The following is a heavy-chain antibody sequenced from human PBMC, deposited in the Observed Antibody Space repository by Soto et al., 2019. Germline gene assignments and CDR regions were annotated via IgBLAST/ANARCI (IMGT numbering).Heavy chain of an antibody. CDR1: GGSISSSSYY. V-gene: IGHV4-39*01. Sequence: SETLSLTCTVSGGSISSSSYYWGWVRQPPGKGLERIGSIYYSGSTYYNPSLKSRVTISVDTSKNQFSLKLSSVTSAATYYCAHSKEGPNIFDYWGQGTLVTVSS. D-gene: IGHD3-10*01. CDR3: SKEGPNIFDY. CDR2: IYYSGST. J-gene: IGHJ4*02.